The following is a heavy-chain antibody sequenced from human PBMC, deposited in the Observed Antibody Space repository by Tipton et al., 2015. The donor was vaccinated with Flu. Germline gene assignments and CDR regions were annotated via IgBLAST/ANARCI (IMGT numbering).Heavy chain of an antibody. V-gene: IGHV4-39*07. Sequence: TLSLTCTVSGGSISSSSHYWGWIRQAPGRGLEWVVSIYYTGYPYYNSSLKSRLAMSIDTSKKQFSLRLSSVTAADTAVYYCAKVLFGWVESWAQGTLVTVSS. D-gene: IGHD3-16*01. J-gene: IGHJ5*01. CDR2: IYYTGYP. CDR3: AKVLFGWVES. CDR1: GGSISSSSHY.